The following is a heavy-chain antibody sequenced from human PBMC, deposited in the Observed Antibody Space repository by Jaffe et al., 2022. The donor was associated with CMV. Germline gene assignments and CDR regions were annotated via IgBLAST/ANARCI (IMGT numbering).Heavy chain of an antibody. V-gene: IGHV4-39*01. CDR2: IYYSGST. CDR1: GGSISSSSYY. J-gene: IGHJ6*02. Sequence: QLQLQESGPGLVKPSETLSLTCTVSGGSISSSSYYWGWIRQPPGKGLEWIGSIYYSGSTYYNPSLKSRVTISVDTSKNQFSLKLSSVTAADTAVYYCASSGYCSSTSCSGSYYYYGMDVWGQGTTVTVSS. CDR3: ASSGYCSSTSCSGSYYYYGMDV. D-gene: IGHD2-2*01.